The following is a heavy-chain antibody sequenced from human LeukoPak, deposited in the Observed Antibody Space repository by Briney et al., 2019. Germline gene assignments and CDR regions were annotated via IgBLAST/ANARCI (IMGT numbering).Heavy chain of an antibody. Sequence: SETLSLTCTVSGDSISSYFWCWIRQPPGKGLEWIGCLYYSGRTNYSPSLTSRVTLSADTSKNQFSLKLNSVTAADSAIYYCARDYSGYEFDYWGQGTLVTLSS. CDR3: ARDYSGYEFDY. J-gene: IGHJ4*02. CDR1: GDSISSYF. CDR2: LYYSGRT. D-gene: IGHD5-12*01. V-gene: IGHV4-59*01.